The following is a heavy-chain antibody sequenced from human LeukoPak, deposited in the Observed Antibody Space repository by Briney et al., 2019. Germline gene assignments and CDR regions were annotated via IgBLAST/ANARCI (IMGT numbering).Heavy chain of an antibody. V-gene: IGHV4-4*08. Sequence: SETLSLTCTVSGGSISSYYWSWIRQPPGKGLEWIGYIYTSGSTNYNPSLKSRVTISVDTSKNQFSLKLSSVTAADTAVYYCAREPIAAATDAFDIWGQGTMVTVSS. CDR2: IYTSGST. CDR3: AREPIAAATDAFDI. D-gene: IGHD6-13*01. CDR1: GGSISSYY. J-gene: IGHJ3*02.